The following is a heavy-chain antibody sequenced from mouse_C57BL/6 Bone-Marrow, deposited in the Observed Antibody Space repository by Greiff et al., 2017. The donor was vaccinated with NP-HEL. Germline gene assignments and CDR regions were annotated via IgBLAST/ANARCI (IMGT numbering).Heavy chain of an antibody. CDR2: IYPRSGNT. D-gene: IGHD2-1*01. CDR1: GYTFTSYG. CDR3: ARWDGNYAAY. V-gene: IGHV1-81*01. Sequence: VMLVESGAELARPGASVKLSCKASGYTFTSYGISWVKQRTGQGLEWIGEIYPRSGNTYYNEKFKGKATLTADKSSSTAYMELRSLTSEDSAVYFCARWDGNYAAYWGQGTLVTVSA. J-gene: IGHJ3*01.